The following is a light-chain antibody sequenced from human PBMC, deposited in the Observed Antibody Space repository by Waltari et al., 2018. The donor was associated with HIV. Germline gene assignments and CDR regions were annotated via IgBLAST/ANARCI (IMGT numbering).Light chain of an antibody. J-gene: IGKJ3*01. Sequence: DIVLTQPPATLSLSPGERATLSCRASQSVSSYLAWYQQKPGQAPRLLIYDASNRATGIPARFSGSGSWTDFTLTISSLEPEDFAVYYCQQRSNWPPVFTFGPGTKVDIK. CDR1: QSVSSY. V-gene: IGKV3-11*01. CDR3: QQRSNWPPVFT. CDR2: DAS.